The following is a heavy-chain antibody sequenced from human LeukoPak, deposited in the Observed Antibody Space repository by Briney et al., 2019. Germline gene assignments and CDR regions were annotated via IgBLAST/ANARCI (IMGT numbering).Heavy chain of an antibody. J-gene: IGHJ4*02. CDR2: ISWDGGST. Sequence: GGSLRLSCAASGFTFDDYAMHWVRQAPGKGLEWVSLISWDGGSTYYADSVKGRFTISRDNSKNSLYLQMNSLRAEDTALYYCANGNWNYWYYWGQGTLVTVSS. V-gene: IGHV3-43D*03. CDR1: GFTFDDYA. CDR3: ANGNWNYWYY. D-gene: IGHD1-7*01.